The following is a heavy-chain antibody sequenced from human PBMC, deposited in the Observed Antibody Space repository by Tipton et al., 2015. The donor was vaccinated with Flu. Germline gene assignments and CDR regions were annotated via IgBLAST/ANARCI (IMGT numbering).Heavy chain of an antibody. V-gene: IGHV4-59*12. J-gene: IGHJ5*02. CDR1: GGSISSYY. D-gene: IGHD3-3*01. CDR2: IYYSGST. Sequence: TLSLTCTVSGGSISSYYWSWIRQPPGKGLEWIGYIYYSGSTNYNPSLKSRVTISVDTSKNQFSLKLSSVTAADTAVYYCARGQFTIFGVVNNWFDPWGQGTLVTVSS. CDR3: ARGQFTIFGVVNNWFDP.